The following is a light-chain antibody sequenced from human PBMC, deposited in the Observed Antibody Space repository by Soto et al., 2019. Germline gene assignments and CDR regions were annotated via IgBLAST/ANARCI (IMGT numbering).Light chain of an antibody. Sequence: DIVMTQSPDSLAVSLGERATINCKTSQSVLYSSNNKNYLAWYQQKPGQPPKLLTYRASTRESGVPDRFSGSGYGTDFTLTISLLQDEDVAVYFCQQYYSTPLTCGEGTKLEIK. CDR1: QSVLYSSNNKNY. CDR2: RAS. J-gene: IGKJ1*01. CDR3: QQYYSTPLT. V-gene: IGKV4-1*01.